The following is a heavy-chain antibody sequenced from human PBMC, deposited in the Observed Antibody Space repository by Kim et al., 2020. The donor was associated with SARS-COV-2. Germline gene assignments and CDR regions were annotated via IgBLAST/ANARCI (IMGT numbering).Heavy chain of an antibody. D-gene: IGHD5-18*01. CDR3: ARDSPSYSYGPLGY. Sequence: GGSLRLSCAASGFTFSSYGMHWVRQAPGKGLEWVAVISYDGSNKYYADSVKGRFTISRDNSKNTLYLQMNSLRAEDTAVYYCARDSPSYSYGPLGYWGQGTLVTVSS. CDR1: GFTFSSYG. J-gene: IGHJ4*02. CDR2: ISYDGSNK. V-gene: IGHV3-33*05.